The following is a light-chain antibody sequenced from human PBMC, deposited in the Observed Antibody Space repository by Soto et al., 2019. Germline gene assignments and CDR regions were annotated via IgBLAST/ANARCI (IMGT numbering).Light chain of an antibody. Sequence: EIVLTQSPGTLSLSPGERVTLSCRASQSVSSAYLAWYQQKPGQAPRLLIYGASTRATGIPARFSGSGSGTDFTLTISGLEPEDFAVYYCQQYGNSRGTFGQGTKVDI. J-gene: IGKJ1*01. V-gene: IGKV3-20*01. CDR2: GAS. CDR1: QSVSSAY. CDR3: QQYGNSRGT.